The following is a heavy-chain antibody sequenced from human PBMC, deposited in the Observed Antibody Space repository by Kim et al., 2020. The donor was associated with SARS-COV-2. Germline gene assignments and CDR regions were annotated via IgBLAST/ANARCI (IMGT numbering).Heavy chain of an antibody. J-gene: IGHJ4*02. Sequence: GGSLRLSCAASGFTVSSNYMSWVRQAPGKGLEWVSVIYSGGSTYYADSVKGRFTISRDNSKNTLYLQMNSLRAEDTAVYYCAREPGGEYSSSSGDYWGQGTLVTVSS. CDR2: IYSGGST. CDR1: GFTVSSNY. CDR3: AREPGGEYSSSSGDY. V-gene: IGHV3-53*01. D-gene: IGHD6-6*01.